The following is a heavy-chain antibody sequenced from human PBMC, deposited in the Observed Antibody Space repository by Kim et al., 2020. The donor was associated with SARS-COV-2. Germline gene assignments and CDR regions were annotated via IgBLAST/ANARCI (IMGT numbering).Heavy chain of an antibody. V-gene: IGHV1-18*04. CDR2: ISAYNGNT. CDR1: GYTFTSYG. Sequence: ASVKVSCKASGYTFTSYGISWVRQAPGQGLEWMGWISAYNGNTNYAQKLQGRVTMTTDTSTSTAYMELRSLRSDDTAVYYCARQVCNGDCYSWEYYYGMDVWGQGTTGTVSS. D-gene: IGHD2-21*02. J-gene: IGHJ6*02. CDR3: ARQVCNGDCYSWEYYYGMDV.